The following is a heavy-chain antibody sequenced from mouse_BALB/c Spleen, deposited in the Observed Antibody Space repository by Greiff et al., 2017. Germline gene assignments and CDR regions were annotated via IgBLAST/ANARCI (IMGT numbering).Heavy chain of an antibody. V-gene: IGHV5-9-4*01. CDR2: ISSGGSYT. CDR1: GFTFSSYA. Sequence: EVMLVESGGGLVKPGGSLKLSCAASGFTFSSYAMSWVRQSPEKRLEWVAEISSGGSYTYYPDTVTGRFTISRDNAKNTLYLEMSSLRSEDTAMYYCARKEYGNFYAMDYWGQGTSVTVSS. CDR3: ARKEYGNFYAMDY. J-gene: IGHJ4*01. D-gene: IGHD2-10*02.